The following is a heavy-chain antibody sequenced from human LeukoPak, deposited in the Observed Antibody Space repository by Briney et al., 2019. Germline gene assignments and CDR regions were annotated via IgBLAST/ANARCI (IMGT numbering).Heavy chain of an antibody. CDR2: ISSSSSYI. V-gene: IGHV3-21*01. D-gene: IGHD4-17*01. J-gene: IGHJ4*02. CDR3: ARDSPTVTSQAIDY. Sequence: GGSLRLSCAASGFAFSSYSMNWVRQAPGKGLEWVSSISSSSSYIYYADSVKGRFTISRDNAKNSLYLQMNSLRAGDTAVYYCARDSPTVTSQAIDYWGQGTLVTVSS. CDR1: GFAFSSYS.